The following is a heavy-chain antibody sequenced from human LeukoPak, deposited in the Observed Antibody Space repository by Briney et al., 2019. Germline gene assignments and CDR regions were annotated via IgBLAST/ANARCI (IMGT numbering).Heavy chain of an antibody. CDR3: ARGDTAMVNNWFGP. Sequence: SETLSLTCAVYGRSFSGYYWSWIRQPPGKGLEWIGEINHSGSTNYNPSLKSRVTISVDTSKNQFSLKLSSVTAADTAVYYCARGDTAMVNNWFGPWGQGTLVTVSS. CDR2: INHSGST. D-gene: IGHD5-18*01. CDR1: GRSFSGYY. V-gene: IGHV4-34*01. J-gene: IGHJ5*02.